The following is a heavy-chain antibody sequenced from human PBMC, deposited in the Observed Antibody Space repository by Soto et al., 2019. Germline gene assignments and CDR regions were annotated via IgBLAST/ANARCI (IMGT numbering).Heavy chain of an antibody. V-gene: IGHV4-39*01. CDR1: GASISRTGFH. CDR2: IYEGETT. J-gene: IGHJ4*02. D-gene: IGHD3-10*01. Sequence: QLQLQESGPGLLKPSETLSLTCAVSGASISRTGFHWGWIRQPPGQGLEWIGSIYEGETTFYNTSLKSRITISADTSKNHFSLKLSSVTAADTAVYYCARRGSGHTFVYWGQGTLVTVSS. CDR3: ARRGSGHTFVY.